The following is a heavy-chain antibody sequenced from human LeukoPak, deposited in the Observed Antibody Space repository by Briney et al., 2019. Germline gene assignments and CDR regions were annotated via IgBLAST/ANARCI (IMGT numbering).Heavy chain of an antibody. CDR2: ISYDGSNK. V-gene: IGHV3-30-3*01. Sequence: PGGSLRLSCAASGFTFSSYAIHWVRRAPGKGLEWVAVISYDGSNKYYADSVKGRFTISRDNSKNTLYLQMNSLRAEDTAVYYCARGRYSSGWYFDYWGQGTLVTVSS. CDR1: GFTFSSYA. CDR3: ARGRYSSGWYFDY. D-gene: IGHD6-19*01. J-gene: IGHJ4*02.